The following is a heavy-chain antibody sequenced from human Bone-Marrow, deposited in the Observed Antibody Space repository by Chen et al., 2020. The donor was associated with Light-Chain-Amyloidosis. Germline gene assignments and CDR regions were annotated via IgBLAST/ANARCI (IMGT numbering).Heavy chain of an antibody. V-gene: IGHV4-34*01. CDR2: VTHTGST. CDR1: GGSFSAYY. CDR3: ARNGHYSIDS. J-gene: IGHJ4*02. D-gene: IGHD2-15*01. Sequence: QVQLQQWGAGLLKPSETLSLTCAVYGGSFSAYYWSWVRQPPGKGLEWIGEVTHTGSTSYNPSVESRVTMSLDISKNQCALKLTSVTAADTAVYYCARNGHYSIDSWGQGTLVTVSS.